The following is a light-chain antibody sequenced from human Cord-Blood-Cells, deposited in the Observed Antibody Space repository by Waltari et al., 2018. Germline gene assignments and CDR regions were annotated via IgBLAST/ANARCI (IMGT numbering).Light chain of an antibody. CDR3: NSRDSSGNHLV. V-gene: IGLV3-19*01. CDR1: SLRSYY. CDR2: GKN. Sequence: SSELTQDPAVSVALGQTVRITCQGDSLRSYYASWYQQKPGQAPVLVRYGKNNRPPGIPARFSGSSSGNTASLTITGAQAEDEADYYCNSRDSSGNHLVFGGGTKLTVL. J-gene: IGLJ2*01.